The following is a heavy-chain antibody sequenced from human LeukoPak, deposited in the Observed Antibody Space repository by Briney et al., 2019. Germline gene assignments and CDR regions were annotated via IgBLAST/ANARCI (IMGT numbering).Heavy chain of an antibody. Sequence: TGGSLRLSCAASGFTVSSNYMSWVRQAPGKGLEWVSVIFSGGTTYYAGSVKGRFTISRHNSENTLYLQMNSLRGEDTAVYYCARGVLGYSYGFDYWGQGTLVTVSS. CDR2: IFSGGTT. CDR3: ARGVLGYSYGFDY. V-gene: IGHV3-53*04. CDR1: GFTVSSNY. J-gene: IGHJ4*02. D-gene: IGHD5-18*01.